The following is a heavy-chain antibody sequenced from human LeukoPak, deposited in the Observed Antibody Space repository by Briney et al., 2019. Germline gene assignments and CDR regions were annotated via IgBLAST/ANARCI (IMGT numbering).Heavy chain of an antibody. Sequence: PGGSLRLSCAASGFTFSTYNMNWVRQAPGRGLEWVSYISSSSSTIYYADSVKGRFTISRDNAKNSLYLQMNSLRDEDTAVYYCARRGALVGAYCSDYWGQGTLVTVSS. V-gene: IGHV3-48*02. CDR2: ISSSSSTI. CDR1: GFTFSTYN. D-gene: IGHD1-26*01. J-gene: IGHJ4*02. CDR3: ARRGALVGAYCSDY.